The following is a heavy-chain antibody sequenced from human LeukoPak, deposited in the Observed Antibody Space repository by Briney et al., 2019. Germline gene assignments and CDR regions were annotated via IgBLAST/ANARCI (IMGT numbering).Heavy chain of an antibody. J-gene: IGHJ4*02. CDR2: INYSGST. CDR3: ARAIAALARPVDY. Sequence: SETLSLTCAVYGGSFSGYYWSWIRQPPGKGLEWIGEINYSGSTNYNPSLKSRVTISVDTSKNQFSLKLSSVTAADTAVYYCARAIAALARPVDYWGQGTLVTVSS. V-gene: IGHV4-34*01. CDR1: GGSFSGYY. D-gene: IGHD6-13*01.